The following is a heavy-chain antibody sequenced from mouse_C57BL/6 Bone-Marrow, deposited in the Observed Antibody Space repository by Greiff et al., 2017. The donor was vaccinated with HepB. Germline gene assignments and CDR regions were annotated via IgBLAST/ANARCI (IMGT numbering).Heavy chain of an antibody. Sequence: QVQLKQSGAELVRPGTSVKMSCKASGYTFTNYWIGWAKQRPGHGLEWIGDIYPGGGYTNYNEKFKGKATLTADKSSSTAYMQFSSLTSEDSAIYYCARWAITTVVAMDYWGQGTSVTVSS. CDR1: GYTFTNYW. D-gene: IGHD1-1*01. CDR2: IYPGGGYT. J-gene: IGHJ4*01. V-gene: IGHV1-63*01. CDR3: ARWAITTVVAMDY.